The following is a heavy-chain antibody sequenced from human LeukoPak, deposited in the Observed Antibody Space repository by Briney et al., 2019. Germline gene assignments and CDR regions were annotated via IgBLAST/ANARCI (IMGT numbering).Heavy chain of an antibody. Sequence: ASVKVSCKASGYTFTGYYMHWVRQAPGQGLEWMGWISAYNGNTNYAQKLQGRVTMTTDTSTSTAYMELRSLRSEDTAVYYCAREGSSGSYFYFDYWGQGTLVTVSS. CDR2: ISAYNGNT. CDR3: AREGSSGSYFYFDY. D-gene: IGHD3-10*01. V-gene: IGHV1-18*04. CDR1: GYTFTGYY. J-gene: IGHJ4*02.